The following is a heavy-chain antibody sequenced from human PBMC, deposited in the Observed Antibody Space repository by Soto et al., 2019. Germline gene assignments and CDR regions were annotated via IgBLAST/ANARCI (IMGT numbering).Heavy chain of an antibody. J-gene: IGHJ5*02. D-gene: IGHD5-12*01. CDR2: IFYSGHL. Sequence: PSETLSLTCTVSGASFGTYYWSWIRQPPGKGLEWIGYIFYSGHLKYNPSLQSRLTISVDPSKNQFSLRLTSVTAADTAVYYCARGFRGGYDSLSWFDPWGQGTLVTVSS. CDR3: ARGFRGGYDSLSWFDP. V-gene: IGHV4-59*13. CDR1: GASFGTYY.